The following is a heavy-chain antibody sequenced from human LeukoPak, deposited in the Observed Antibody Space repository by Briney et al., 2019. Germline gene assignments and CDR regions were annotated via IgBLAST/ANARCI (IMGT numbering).Heavy chain of an antibody. D-gene: IGHD1-14*01. CDR1: GFTFSSYA. V-gene: IGHV3-23*01. CDR2: ISGSGGST. CDR3: ATTTHRLGYYYYYYMDV. Sequence: GGSLRLSCAASGFTFSSYAMSWVRQAPGKGLEWVSAISGSGGSTYYADSVKGRFTISRDNSKNTLYLQMNSLRAEDTAVYYCATTTHRLGYYYYYYMDVWGKGTTVTVSS. J-gene: IGHJ6*03.